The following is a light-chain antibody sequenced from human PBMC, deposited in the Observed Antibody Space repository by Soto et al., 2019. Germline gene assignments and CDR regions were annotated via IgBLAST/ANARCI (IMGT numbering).Light chain of an antibody. V-gene: IGKV1-5*01. Sequence: DIQMTQSPSTLSASVGDRVTIPFRASQSISSWLAWYQQKPGKAPKLLIYDASSLETGVPSRFSGSGSGTDFTFTISSLQPEDIATYYCQQYDNLPRTFGQGTKVDI. CDR1: QSISSW. CDR3: QQYDNLPRT. J-gene: IGKJ1*01. CDR2: DAS.